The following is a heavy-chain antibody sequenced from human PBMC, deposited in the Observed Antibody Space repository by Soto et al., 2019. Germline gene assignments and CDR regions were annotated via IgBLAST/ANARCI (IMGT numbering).Heavy chain of an antibody. Sequence: GESLMLSCQGFGYTFTTFWIIWVREMPGKGLEWMGRIDPRDSYVTYSQSFEGHVTISADTSISTVYLQWGSLKASDTAMYCCARIYCTTATCDSWFDPWGQGTLVTVSS. J-gene: IGHJ5*02. CDR1: GYTFTTFW. CDR3: ARIYCTTATCDSWFDP. CDR2: IDPRDSYV. D-gene: IGHD2-2*01. V-gene: IGHV5-10-1*01.